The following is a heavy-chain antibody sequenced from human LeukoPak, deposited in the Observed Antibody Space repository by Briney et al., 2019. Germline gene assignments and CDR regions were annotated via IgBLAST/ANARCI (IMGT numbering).Heavy chain of an antibody. CDR3: VRDGGVSGYDLLDY. D-gene: IGHD5-12*01. V-gene: IGHV3-7*01. J-gene: IGHJ4*02. CDR1: GFTFSTYI. CDR2: INQDGSEE. Sequence: GGSLRLSCEASGFTFSTYIMTWVRQAPGKGLEWVAHINQDGSEEHYMDSAKARFTISRDNAKNSLSLQMNSLRAEDTAVYYCVRDGGVSGYDLLDYWGQGTLVTVSS.